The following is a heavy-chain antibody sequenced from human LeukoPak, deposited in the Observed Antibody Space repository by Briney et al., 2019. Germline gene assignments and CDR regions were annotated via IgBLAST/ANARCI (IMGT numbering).Heavy chain of an antibody. Sequence: GGSLRLSCAASGFTVSSNYMSWVRQAPGKGLEWVSFISSSSSYIYYADSVKGRFTISRDNAKNSLYLQMNSLRAEDTAVYYCASTGLTVVTSVDYWGQGTLVTVSS. CDR3: ASTGLTVVTSVDY. CDR1: GFTVSSNY. J-gene: IGHJ4*02. V-gene: IGHV3-21*01. D-gene: IGHD4-23*01. CDR2: ISSSSSYI.